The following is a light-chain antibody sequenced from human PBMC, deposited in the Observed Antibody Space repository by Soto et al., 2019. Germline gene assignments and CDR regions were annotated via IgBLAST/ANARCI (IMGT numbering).Light chain of an antibody. J-gene: IGKJ2*01. Sequence: EIVMTPSPATLSVSPGERATLSCRASQSVNSNLAWYQQKPGQAPSLLIYGASTRATGVPARFSGSGSGTEFTLTISSLQSEDFAVYYCQQYNNWPPYTFGQGTKLEIK. V-gene: IGKV3-15*01. CDR3: QQYNNWPPYT. CDR1: QSVNSN. CDR2: GAS.